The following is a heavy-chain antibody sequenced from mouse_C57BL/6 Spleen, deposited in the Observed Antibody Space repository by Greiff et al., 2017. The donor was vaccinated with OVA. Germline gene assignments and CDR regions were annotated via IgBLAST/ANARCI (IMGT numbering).Heavy chain of an antibody. D-gene: IGHD1-1*01. J-gene: IGHJ2*01. Sequence: VQLQQPGAELVRPGASVKLSCTASGFNIKDYYMHWVKQRPEQGLEWIGRIDPEDGDTDYAPKFQGKATMTADTSSNTAYLQLSSLTSEDTAVYYCTAGFITTVVADYWGQGTTLTVSS. CDR3: TAGFITTVVADY. CDR2: IDPEDGDT. CDR1: GFNIKDYY. V-gene: IGHV14-1*01.